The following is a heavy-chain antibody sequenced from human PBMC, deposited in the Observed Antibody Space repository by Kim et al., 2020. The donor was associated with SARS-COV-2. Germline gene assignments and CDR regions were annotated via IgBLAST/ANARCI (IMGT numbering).Heavy chain of an antibody. Sequence: GESLKISCKGYGYSFSDYWIGWVRQMPGSGLEWIGIIYPGDDDTRYSPSFQGQVTISADTSISTAYLQWSSLKAPDTAMYYCARTLSHYDFWSAYYKADGFDIWGQGTMVTVSS. V-gene: IGHV5-51*01. CDR1: GYSFSDYW. D-gene: IGHD3-3*01. CDR2: IYPGDDDT. CDR3: ARTLSHYDFWSAYYKADGFDI. J-gene: IGHJ3*02.